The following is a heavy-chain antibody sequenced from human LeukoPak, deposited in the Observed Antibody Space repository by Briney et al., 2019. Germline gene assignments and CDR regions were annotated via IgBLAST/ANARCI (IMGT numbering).Heavy chain of an antibody. V-gene: IGHV4-59*11. CDR1: DGSISSHY. CDR3: ARGGYYDRSGNSYKFGFDL. J-gene: IGHJ3*01. Sequence: SETLSLTCTVSDGSISSHYWSWIRQPPGKGLEWIGYIYYSGSTSYNSSLKSRVTISVDTSKNQLSLKLSSVTAADTAVYYCARGGYYDRSGNSYKFGFDLWGQGTMVTVSS. CDR2: IYYSGST. D-gene: IGHD3-22*01.